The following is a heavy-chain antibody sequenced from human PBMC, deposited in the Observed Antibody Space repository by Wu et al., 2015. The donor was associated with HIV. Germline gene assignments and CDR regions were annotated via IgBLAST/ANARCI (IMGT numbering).Heavy chain of an antibody. CDR1: GYTFTSYY. V-gene: IGHV1-46*01. D-gene: IGHD3-3*01. CDR3: ARSRFERDVIYGVTTNYYYYNMDV. CDR2: INPSGGST. J-gene: IGHJ6*03. Sequence: QVQLVQSGAEVKKPGASVKVSCKASGYTFTSYYMHWVRQAPGQGLEWMGIINPSGGSTSYAQKFQGRVTMTRDTSTSTVYMELSSLRSEDTAVYYCARSRFERDVIYGVTTNYYYYNMDVWGKGTTVTVSS.